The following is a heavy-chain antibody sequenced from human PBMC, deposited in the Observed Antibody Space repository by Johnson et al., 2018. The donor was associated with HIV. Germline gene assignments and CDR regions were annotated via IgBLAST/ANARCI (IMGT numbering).Heavy chain of an antibody. Sequence: QMLLVESGGGVVQPGRSLRLSCAASGFTFSSYGMHWVRQAPGQGLEWVAVISYDGSNKYSADSVTGRLTISRDNSKNTLYLQMNSLRAEDTAVYYCAKEGGELLLDAFDIWGQGTMVTVPS. V-gene: IGHV3-30*18. CDR3: AKEGGELLLDAFDI. CDR1: GFTFSSYG. CDR2: ISYDGSNK. J-gene: IGHJ3*02. D-gene: IGHD1-26*01.